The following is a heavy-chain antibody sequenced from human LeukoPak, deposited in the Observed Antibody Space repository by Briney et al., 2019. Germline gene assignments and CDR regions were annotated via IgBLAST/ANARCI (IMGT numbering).Heavy chain of an antibody. D-gene: IGHD6-19*01. CDR1: GFTFTKYW. CDR2: INTYGTVT. J-gene: IGHJ4*02. V-gene: IGHV3-74*01. Sequence: GGSLRLSCAPPGFTFTKYWMLWVRQAPGKGLESVSRINTYGTVTTYADSVKGRFTVSRDNADNTIFLQMNSVRDEDTAVYYCATKQWLAPPPDSWGQGNPVTVSS. CDR3: ATKQWLAPPPDS.